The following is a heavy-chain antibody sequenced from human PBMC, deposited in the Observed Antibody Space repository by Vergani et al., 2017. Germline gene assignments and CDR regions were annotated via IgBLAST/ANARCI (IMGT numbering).Heavy chain of an antibody. V-gene: IGHV3-30*02. Sequence: QVQLVESGGGVVQPGGSLRLSCIASGFTFRIYGMHWVRQAPGKGLEWVAFIRYDGSNKYYADSVKGRFTISRDNSKNTLYLQMNSLRAEDTAVYYCAKSSNDILTGYYHFDYWGQRTLVTVSS. CDR3: AKSSNDILTGYYHFDY. J-gene: IGHJ4*02. CDR1: GFTFRIYG. D-gene: IGHD3-9*01. CDR2: IRYDGSNK.